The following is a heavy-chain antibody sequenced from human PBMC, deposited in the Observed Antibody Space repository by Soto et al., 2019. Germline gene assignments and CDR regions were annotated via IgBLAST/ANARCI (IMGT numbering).Heavy chain of an antibody. J-gene: IGHJ4*02. V-gene: IGHV3-23*01. Sequence: VPLLESGGGLLQPGGSLRLSCGASRFTFSGYSMSWVRQAPGKGLEWVSGISGSGGSTYYADSVKGRFTISRDNSESTLFLQMNSLRAEDTALYYCAKSYGDTWKHYYFDYWGQGTLVTVSS. D-gene: IGHD3-3*02. CDR2: ISGSGGST. CDR3: AKSYGDTWKHYYFDY. CDR1: RFTFSGYS.